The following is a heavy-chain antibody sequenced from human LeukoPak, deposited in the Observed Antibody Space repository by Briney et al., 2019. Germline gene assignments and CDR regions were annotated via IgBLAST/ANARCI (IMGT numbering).Heavy chain of an antibody. Sequence: SVKVSCKASGGTFSSYAISWVRQAPGQGLEWMGGIIPIFGTANYAQKFQGRVTITADESTSTAYMELSSLRSEDTAVYYCATDRWYSYGYGYWGQGTLVTVSS. D-gene: IGHD5-18*01. CDR1: GGTFSSYA. CDR3: ATDRWYSYGYGY. CDR2: IIPIFGTA. V-gene: IGHV1-69*13. J-gene: IGHJ4*02.